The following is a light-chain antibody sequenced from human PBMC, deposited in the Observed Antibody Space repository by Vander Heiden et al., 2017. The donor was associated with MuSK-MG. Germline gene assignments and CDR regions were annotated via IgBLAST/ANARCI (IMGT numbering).Light chain of an antibody. Sequence: DIVLTQSPLSLPVTPGEPAFISCRSSQTLLHSNGHDYLDWYVQRPGQSPQVLIFLGSRRASGVPARFKGSGSGTDFTLTISSVEAEDVGIYYCRQALQIPLTFGGGTKVEI. CDR3: RQALQIPLT. J-gene: IGKJ4*01. V-gene: IGKV2-28*01. CDR2: LGS. CDR1: QTLLHSNGHDY.